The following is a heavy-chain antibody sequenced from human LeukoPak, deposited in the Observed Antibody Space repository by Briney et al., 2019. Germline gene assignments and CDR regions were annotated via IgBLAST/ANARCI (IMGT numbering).Heavy chain of an antibody. D-gene: IGHD2-15*01. J-gene: IGHJ3*02. Sequence: PGGSLRLSCAASGFTFSSYAISWVPQAPGKELEWVSAIIGSVGSTYYADSVKGRVTISRDNSKNTLYLQMNSLRAEETGVYYCAKDRACSGGTCYLQDAFDIWGQGTMVTVSS. V-gene: IGHV3-23*01. CDR2: IIGSVGST. CDR1: GFTFSSYA. CDR3: AKDRACSGGTCYLQDAFDI.